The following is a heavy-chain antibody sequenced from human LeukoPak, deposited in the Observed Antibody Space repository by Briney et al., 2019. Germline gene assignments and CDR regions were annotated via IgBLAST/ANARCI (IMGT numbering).Heavy chain of an antibody. D-gene: IGHD4-17*01. Sequence: ASVKVSCKASGYSFISYDISWVRQAPGQGLEWMGWISVYNGYTNYAQKLQGRVTMTRNTSISTAYMELSSLRSEDTAVYYCARGAHDYGDYSRDYWGQGTLFTVSS. J-gene: IGHJ4*02. V-gene: IGHV1-18*01. CDR3: ARGAHDYGDYSRDY. CDR2: ISVYNGYT. CDR1: GYSFISYD.